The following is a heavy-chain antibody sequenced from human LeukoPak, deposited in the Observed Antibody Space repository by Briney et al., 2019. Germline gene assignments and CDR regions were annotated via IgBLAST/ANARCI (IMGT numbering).Heavy chain of an antibody. D-gene: IGHD7-27*01. CDR3: VRALMGTSDH. J-gene: IGHJ4*02. Sequence: PGGSLRLSCAASGFTLSRDWMHWVRQGPGKGLVWVSRMNSDGSTTNYADSVKGRFTISRDNAKNTLYLQMNSLRAEDTAVYYCVRALMGTSDHWGQGSLVTVSS. CDR1: GFTLSRDW. V-gene: IGHV3-74*01. CDR2: MNSDGSTT.